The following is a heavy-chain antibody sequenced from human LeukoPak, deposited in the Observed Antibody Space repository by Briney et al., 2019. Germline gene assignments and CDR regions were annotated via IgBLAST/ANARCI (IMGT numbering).Heavy chain of an antibody. J-gene: IGHJ5*02. CDR2: INPNSGGT. Sequence: ASVKVSCKASGYTFTGYYMHWVRQAPGQGLEWMGWINPNSGGTNYAQKFQGWVTMTRDTSISTAYMELSRLRSDDTAVYYCARGEIAAAGTPDLSLGFDPWGQGTLVTVSS. D-gene: IGHD6-13*01. CDR1: GYTFTGYY. V-gene: IGHV1-2*04. CDR3: ARGEIAAAGTPDLSLGFDP.